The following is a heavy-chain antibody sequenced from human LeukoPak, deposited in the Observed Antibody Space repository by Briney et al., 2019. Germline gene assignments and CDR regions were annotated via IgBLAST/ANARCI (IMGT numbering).Heavy chain of an antibody. V-gene: IGHV4-30-4*08. CDR1: GGSFSGYY. CDR3: ARALPQWNWFDP. D-gene: IGHD6-19*01. J-gene: IGHJ5*02. CDR2: IYYSGST. Sequence: TASETLSLTCAVYGGSFSGYYWSWIRQPPGKGLEWIGYIYYSGSTYYNPSLKSRVTISVDTSKNQFSLKLSSVTAADTAVYYCARALPQWNWFDPWGQGTLVTVSS.